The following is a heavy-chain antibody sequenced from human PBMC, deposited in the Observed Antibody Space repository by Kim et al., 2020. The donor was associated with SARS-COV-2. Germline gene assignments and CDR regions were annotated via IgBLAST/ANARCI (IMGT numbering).Heavy chain of an antibody. Sequence: FVDLAKVRFHLHRDHAKNSLYLQMNSLRAEDTAVYYCARDRPRGHFDYWGQGTLVTVSS. J-gene: IGHJ4*02. V-gene: IGHV3-7*01. CDR3: ARDRPRGHFDY.